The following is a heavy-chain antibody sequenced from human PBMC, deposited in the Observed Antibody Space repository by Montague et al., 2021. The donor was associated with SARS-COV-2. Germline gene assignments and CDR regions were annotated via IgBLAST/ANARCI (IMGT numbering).Heavy chain of an antibody. D-gene: IGHD5-12*01. J-gene: IGHJ4*02. V-gene: IGHV4-39*01. CDR1: GGSISSRNYN. Sequence: SETLSLTCTVSGGSISSRNYNWGWNRQAKGKELVWSVSNNYSGNNHYNPSLKSRVTISVDTSKNQFSLKLSSVTAADTAVYYCARNERQWLRLYSYYFDYWGQGNLVTVSS. CDR3: ARNERQWLRLYSYYFDY. CDR2: NNYSGNN.